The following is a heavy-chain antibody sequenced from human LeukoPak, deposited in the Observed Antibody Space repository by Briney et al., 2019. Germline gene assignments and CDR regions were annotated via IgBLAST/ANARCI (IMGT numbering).Heavy chain of an antibody. CDR1: GFTFHTYA. Sequence: GGSLRLSCVASGFTFHTYAMSWVRQAPGKGLEWVSRISTAGGSTYYADSVKGRFTISRDNSKNTLYLQMNSLRAEDTAVYYCAKAGCSSTSCSRYYSYMDVWGKGTTVTVSS. D-gene: IGHD2-2*01. CDR3: AKAGCSSTSCSRYYSYMDV. J-gene: IGHJ6*03. CDR2: ISTAGGST. V-gene: IGHV3-23*01.